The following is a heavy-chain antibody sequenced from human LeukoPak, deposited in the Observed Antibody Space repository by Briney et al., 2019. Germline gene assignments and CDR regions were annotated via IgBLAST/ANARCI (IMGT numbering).Heavy chain of an antibody. CDR2: IIPIFGTA. J-gene: IGHJ4*02. V-gene: IGHV1-69*05. Sequence: SVKVSCKASGGTFSSYAISWVRQALGQGLEWMGRIIPIFGTANYAQKFQGRVTITTDESTSTAYMELSSLRSEDTAVYYCARADDSSGYFDYWGQGTLVTVSS. CDR3: ARADDSSGYFDY. D-gene: IGHD3-22*01. CDR1: GGTFSSYA.